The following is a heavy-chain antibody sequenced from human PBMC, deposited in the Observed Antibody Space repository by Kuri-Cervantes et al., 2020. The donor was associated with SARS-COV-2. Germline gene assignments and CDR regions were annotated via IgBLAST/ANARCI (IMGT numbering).Heavy chain of an antibody. Sequence: SEPLSLTCAVYGGSFSGYYWSWIRQPPGKGLEWIGEINHSGSTNYNPSLKSRVTISVDTSKNQFSLKLSSVTAADTAVYYCARGGDYSNWFDPWGQGTLVTVSS. D-gene: IGHD4-11*01. CDR1: GGSFSGYY. CDR2: INHSGST. CDR3: ARGGDYSNWFDP. V-gene: IGHV4-34*01. J-gene: IGHJ5*02.